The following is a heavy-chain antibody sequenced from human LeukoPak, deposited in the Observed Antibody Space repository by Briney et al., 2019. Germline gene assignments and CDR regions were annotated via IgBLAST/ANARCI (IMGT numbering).Heavy chain of an antibody. CDR3: ARYAFWSGYLYFDY. V-gene: IGHV1-69*13. CDR1: GGTFSSYA. J-gene: IGHJ4*02. D-gene: IGHD3-3*01. Sequence: SVKVSCKASGGTFSSYAISWVRQAPGQGLEWMGGIIPIFGTANYAQKFQGRVTITADESTSTAYMEPSSLRSEDTAVYYCARYAFWSGYLYFDYWGQGTLVTVSS. CDR2: IIPIFGTA.